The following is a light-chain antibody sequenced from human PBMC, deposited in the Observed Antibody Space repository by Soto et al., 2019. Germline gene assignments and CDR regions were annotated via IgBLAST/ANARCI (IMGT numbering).Light chain of an antibody. Sequence: SLGTLSLNPGERATLSCRASQSVSSSYLGWYQQKPGQAPRLLMYGASNRATGIPERFSGSGSGTDFTLTISRLGPEDFAVYCCPQYDNWPLPFGAGTKVAIK. CDR1: QSVSSSY. J-gene: IGKJ3*01. V-gene: IGKV3-20*01. CDR3: PQYDNWPLP. CDR2: GAS.